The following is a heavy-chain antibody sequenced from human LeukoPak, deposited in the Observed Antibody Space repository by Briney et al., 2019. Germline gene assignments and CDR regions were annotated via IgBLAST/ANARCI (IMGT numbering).Heavy chain of an antibody. CDR2: INASGGST. CDR1: GYTFTSYY. J-gene: IGHJ4*02. D-gene: IGHD3-22*01. Sequence: GASVKVSCKASGYTFTSYYMHWVRQAPGQGLEWMGIINASGGSTSYAQKFQGRVTMTRDTSTSTVYMELSSLRSEDTAVYYCARDPYYYDSSGYRHLHYSDHWGQGTLVTVSS. V-gene: IGHV1-46*01. CDR3: ARDPYYYDSSGYRHLHYSDH.